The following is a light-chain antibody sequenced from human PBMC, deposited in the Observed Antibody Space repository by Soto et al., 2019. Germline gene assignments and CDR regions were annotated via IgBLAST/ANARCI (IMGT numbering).Light chain of an antibody. Sequence: EIVMTQSPVALSVSPGERATLSCRASQSVRSTYLAWYQQKPCQAPRLLIFGVSNRAAGIPARFSGSGSGTEFTLTISRLQSEDFAIYYCQQYNNWPAITFGQGTRLEI. CDR3: QQYNNWPAIT. J-gene: IGKJ5*01. V-gene: IGKV3-15*01. CDR2: GVS. CDR1: QSVRSTY.